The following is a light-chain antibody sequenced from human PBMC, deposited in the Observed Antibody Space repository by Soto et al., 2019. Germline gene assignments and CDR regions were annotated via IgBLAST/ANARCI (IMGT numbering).Light chain of an antibody. J-gene: IGKJ2*01. CDR3: QHYANLPYT. CDR2: GAS. Sequence: DIQLTQSPSSLSASVGDRVTITCQPSQDITNYLNWYQQKPGKAPRLLIAGASKLETGVPSRFSGSRSGTDYTFTIGSLQPEDIATYYYQHYANLPYTFGQGTKLEIK. CDR1: QDITNY. V-gene: IGKV1-33*01.